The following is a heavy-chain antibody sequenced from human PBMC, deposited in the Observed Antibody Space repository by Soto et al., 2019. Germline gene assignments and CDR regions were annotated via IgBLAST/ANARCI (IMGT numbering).Heavy chain of an antibody. CDR2: ISYDGSNK. CDR1: GFTFSSYA. Sequence: PGGSLRLSCAASGFTFSSYAMHWVRQAPGKGLEWVAVISYDGSNKYYADSVKGRFTISRDNSKNTLYLQMNSLRAEDTALYYCARGPVATIPPRIDSWGQGTLVTVSS. D-gene: IGHD5-12*01. CDR3: ARGPVATIPPRIDS. J-gene: IGHJ4*02. V-gene: IGHV3-30-3*01.